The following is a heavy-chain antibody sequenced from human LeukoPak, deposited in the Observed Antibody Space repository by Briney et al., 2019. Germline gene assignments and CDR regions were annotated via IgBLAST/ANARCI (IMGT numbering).Heavy chain of an antibody. D-gene: IGHD3-3*01. Sequence: SETLPLTCAVYGGSFSGYYWSWIRQPPGKGLEWIGEINHSGSTNYNPSLKSRVTISVDTSKNQFSLKLSSVTAADTAVYYCARAAPRLLRFLEWLPQSFDYWGQGTLVTVSS. V-gene: IGHV4-34*01. CDR3: ARAAPRLLRFLEWLPQSFDY. J-gene: IGHJ4*02. CDR2: INHSGST. CDR1: GGSFSGYY.